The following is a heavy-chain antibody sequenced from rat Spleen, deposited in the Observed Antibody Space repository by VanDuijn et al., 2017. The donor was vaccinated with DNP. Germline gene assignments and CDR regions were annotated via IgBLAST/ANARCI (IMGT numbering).Heavy chain of an antibody. V-gene: IGHV5-7*01. CDR3: ARHRGGSYYGAMDA. D-gene: IGHD1-12*02. Sequence: EVQLVESGGGLVQPGRSLKLSCAASGFTFSDYNMAWVRQAPKKGLEWVATISYDGSSTYYRDSVKGRFTISRDNAKSTLYLQMDSLRSEDTATYYCARHRGGSYYGAMDAWGQGTSVTVSS. CDR1: GFTFSDYN. CDR2: ISYDGSST. J-gene: IGHJ4*01.